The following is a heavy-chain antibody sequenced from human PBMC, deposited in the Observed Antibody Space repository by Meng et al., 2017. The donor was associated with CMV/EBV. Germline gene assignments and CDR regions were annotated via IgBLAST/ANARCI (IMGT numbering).Heavy chain of an antibody. V-gene: IGHV4-59*12. CDR3: ARGFRDTIFGVVIMYGMDV. CDR2: IYYSGST. CDR1: GGSISSYY. Sequence: GSLRLSCTVSGGSISSYYWSWIRQPPGKGLEWIGYIYYSGSTNYNPSLKSRVTISVDTSKNQFSLKLSSVTAADTAVYYCARGFRDTIFGVVIMYGMDVWGQGTTVTVSS. D-gene: IGHD3-3*01. J-gene: IGHJ6*02.